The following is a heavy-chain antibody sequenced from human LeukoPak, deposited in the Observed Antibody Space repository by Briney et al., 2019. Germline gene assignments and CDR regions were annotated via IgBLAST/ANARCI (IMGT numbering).Heavy chain of an antibody. CDR1: GGSFSSYY. CDR3: ARVTGYMIEDYFDY. V-gene: IGHV4-59*01. Sequence: SETLSLTCTLSGGSFSSYYWSWIRQPPGKGLEWIGYIYYSGSTNYKPSLKSRVTISVETSKNQFSLKLRSVTAADTAVYYCARVTGYMIEDYFDYWGQGTLVTVSS. CDR2: IYYSGST. D-gene: IGHD3-22*01. J-gene: IGHJ4*02.